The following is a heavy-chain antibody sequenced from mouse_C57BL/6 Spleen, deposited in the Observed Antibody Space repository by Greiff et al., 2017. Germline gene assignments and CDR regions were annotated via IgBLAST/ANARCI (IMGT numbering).Heavy chain of an antibody. CDR3: ASAPLRHYFDY. J-gene: IGHJ2*01. CDR2: ISYDGSN. V-gene: IGHV3-6*01. Sequence: EVKLLESGPGLVKPSQSLSLTCSVTGYSITSGYYWNWIRQFPGNKLEWMGYISYDGSNNYNPSLKNRISITRDTSKNQFFLKLNSVTTEDTATYYCASAPLRHYFDYWGQGTTLTVSS. CDR1: GYSITSGYY.